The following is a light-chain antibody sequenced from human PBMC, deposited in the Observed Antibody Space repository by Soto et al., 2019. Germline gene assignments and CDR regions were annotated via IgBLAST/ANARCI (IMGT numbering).Light chain of an antibody. V-gene: IGLV2-8*01. J-gene: IGLJ1*01. CDR1: SSDVGGYKY. Sequence: QSALTQPPSASGSPGQSVTISCTGTSSDVGGYKYVSWYQQHPGKAPKLMIFEVNKRPSGLPDRFSGSKSGNTASLTVSGLQAEDEADYYCSSYAGINNVGVFGTGTKLTVL. CDR3: SSYAGINNVGV. CDR2: EVN.